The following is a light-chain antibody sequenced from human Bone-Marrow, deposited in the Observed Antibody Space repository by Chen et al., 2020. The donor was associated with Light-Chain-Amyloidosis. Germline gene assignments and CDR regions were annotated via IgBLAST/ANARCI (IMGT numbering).Light chain of an antibody. V-gene: IGLV3-21*02. Sequence: SFVLTQPSSLSVPPRHTASIACGGNNIGSTSVHWYQQPPGQAPLLVVYDDSDRPSGIPEPLSGSNSGNAATLTISRVEAGDEADYYCQVWDRSSDRPLFGGGTKLTVL. CDR2: DDS. CDR3: QVWDRSSDRPL. J-gene: IGLJ3*02. CDR1: NIGSTS.